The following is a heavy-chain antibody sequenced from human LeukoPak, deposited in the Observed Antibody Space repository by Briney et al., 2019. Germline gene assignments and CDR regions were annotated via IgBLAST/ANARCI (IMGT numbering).Heavy chain of an antibody. CDR1: GFTFSSYG. D-gene: IGHD3-9*01. CDR2: ISGSGGST. J-gene: IGHJ4*02. CDR3: AKVSVRYFDWLPSDY. Sequence: PGGSLRLSCAASGFTFSSYGMSWVRQAPGKGLEWVSAISGSGGSTYYADSVKGRFTISRDNSKNTLYLQMNSLRAEDTAVYYCAKVSVRYFDWLPSDYWGQGTLVTVSS. V-gene: IGHV3-23*01.